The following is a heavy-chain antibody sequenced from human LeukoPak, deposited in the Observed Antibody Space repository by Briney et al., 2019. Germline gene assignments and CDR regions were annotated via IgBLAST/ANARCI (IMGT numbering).Heavy chain of an antibody. D-gene: IGHD3-10*01. Sequence: GGTLRLSCAASGFTFSSYGMSWVRQAPGKGLEWVSAISGSGGSTYYADSVKGRFTISRDNSKNTLYLQMNSLRAEDTAVYYCAKGPYYYGSGSHDYWGQGTLVTVSS. CDR2: ISGSGGST. V-gene: IGHV3-23*01. CDR3: AKGPYYYGSGSHDY. J-gene: IGHJ4*02. CDR1: GFTFSSYG.